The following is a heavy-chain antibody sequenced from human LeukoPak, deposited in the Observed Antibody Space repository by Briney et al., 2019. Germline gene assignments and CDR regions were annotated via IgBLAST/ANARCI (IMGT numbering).Heavy chain of an antibody. D-gene: IGHD3-22*01. CDR3: VKDQSAHYYDSSGQN. CDR2: ISWNSGSI. CDR1: GFTFDDYA. Sequence: PGGSLRLSCAASGFTFDDYAMHWVRQAPGKGLEWVSGISWNSGSIGYADSVKGRFTISRDNAKNSLYLQMNSLRAEDTALYYCVKDQSAHYYDSSGQNWGQGTLVTVSS. J-gene: IGHJ4*02. V-gene: IGHV3-9*01.